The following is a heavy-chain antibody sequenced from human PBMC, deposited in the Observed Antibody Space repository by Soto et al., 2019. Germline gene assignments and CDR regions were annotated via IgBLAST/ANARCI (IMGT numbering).Heavy chain of an antibody. J-gene: IGHJ4*02. V-gene: IGHV1-69*02. Sequence: QVQLVQSGAEVKKPGSSVKVSCKASGGTFSSYTISWVRQAPGQGLEWMGRIIPILGIANYAQKFQGRVTITADKSTSTAYMELSSLRSEDTAVYYCATRGWRLQSKRSRVIFDYWGQGTLVTVSS. CDR1: GGTFSSYT. D-gene: IGHD3-22*01. CDR3: ATRGWRLQSKRSRVIFDY. CDR2: IIPILGIA.